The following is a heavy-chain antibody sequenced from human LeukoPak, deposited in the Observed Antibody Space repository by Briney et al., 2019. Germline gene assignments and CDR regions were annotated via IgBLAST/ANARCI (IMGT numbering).Heavy chain of an antibody. CDR3: ARVLRYCSGGNCYSGGLGYMDV. Sequence: GGSLRLSCAASGFTFSNYAMSWVRQAPGKGLEWVSAISGRAGTTYYADSVKGRFTISRDNAKNSLFLQMNSLRAEDTAVYYCARVLRYCSGGNCYSGGLGYMDVWGKGTTVTISS. V-gene: IGHV3-23*01. CDR2: ISGRAGTT. D-gene: IGHD2-15*01. CDR1: GFTFSNYA. J-gene: IGHJ6*03.